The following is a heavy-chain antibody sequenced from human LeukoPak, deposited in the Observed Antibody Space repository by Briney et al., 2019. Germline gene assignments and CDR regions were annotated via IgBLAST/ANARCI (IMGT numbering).Heavy chain of an antibody. V-gene: IGHV1-2*02. CDR3: ARDLYGGTSATFDY. CDR2: INPNSGGT. D-gene: IGHD4-23*01. CDR1: GYTFTSYD. J-gene: IGHJ4*02. Sequence: ASVKVSCKASGYTFTSYDINWVRQAPGQGPEWMGWINPNSGGTYYAQKFQGRVTMTSDTSISSAYMELSRLRSDDRAVYYCARDLYGGTSATFDYWGQGTLVTVSS.